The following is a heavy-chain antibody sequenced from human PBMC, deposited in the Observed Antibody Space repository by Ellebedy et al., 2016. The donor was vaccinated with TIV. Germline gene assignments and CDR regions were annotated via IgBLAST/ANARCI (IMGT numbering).Heavy chain of an antibody. CDR3: ARDGSYDYGDY. J-gene: IGHJ4*02. Sequence: GESLKISCAASGFTFSSYAMKWVRQAPGKGLVWVSRIYNDGSSPSYADSVKGRFTISRDNAKNTVYLQMNSLRAKDTAVYYCARDGSYDYGDYWGQGTVVTVSS. V-gene: IGHV3-74*01. CDR1: GFTFSSYA. D-gene: IGHD2-2*01. CDR2: IYNDGSSP.